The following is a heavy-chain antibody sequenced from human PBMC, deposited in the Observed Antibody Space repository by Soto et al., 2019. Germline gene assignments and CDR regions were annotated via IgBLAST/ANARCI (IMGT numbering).Heavy chain of an antibody. D-gene: IGHD3-9*01. CDR1: GYTFTSYA. V-gene: IGHV1-3*01. J-gene: IGHJ6*03. CDR2: INAGNGNT. CDR3: AREGILTGGERGELLNYYYYYYLDG. Sequence: GASVKVSCKASGYTFTSYAMHWVRQAPGQRLEWMGWINAGNGNTKYSQKFQGRVTITRDTSASTAYMELSSLRSEDTAVYYCAREGILTGGERGELLNYYYYYYLDGWGKGTTVTVAS.